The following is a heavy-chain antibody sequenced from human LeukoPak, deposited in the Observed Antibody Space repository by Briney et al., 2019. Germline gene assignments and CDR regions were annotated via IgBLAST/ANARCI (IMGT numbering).Heavy chain of an antibody. Sequence: GGSLRLSCAASGFTVSSNYMSWVRQAPGKGLEGVSVIYSGCSTYYADSVKGRFTISRHNSKNTLYLQMNSLRAEDTAVYYCARAKLAAAGTDRAFDIWGQGTMVTVSS. CDR2: IYSGCST. CDR3: ARAKLAAAGTDRAFDI. V-gene: IGHV3-53*04. CDR1: GFTVSSNY. D-gene: IGHD6-13*01. J-gene: IGHJ3*02.